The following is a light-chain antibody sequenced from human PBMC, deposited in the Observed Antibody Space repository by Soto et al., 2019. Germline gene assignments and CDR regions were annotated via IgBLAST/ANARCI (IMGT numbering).Light chain of an antibody. V-gene: IGKV3-20*01. CDR3: QHYGTSPTWT. Sequence: DIVLTQSPGTLSLSPGERATPSCRASQSVSNSYLAWYQQKPGQAPRLLIYGASSRATGIPDRFSGDGSGTDFTLTISRLEPEDFVVYYCQHYGTSPTWTFGHGNKVDVK. CDR2: GAS. CDR1: QSVSNSY. J-gene: IGKJ1*01.